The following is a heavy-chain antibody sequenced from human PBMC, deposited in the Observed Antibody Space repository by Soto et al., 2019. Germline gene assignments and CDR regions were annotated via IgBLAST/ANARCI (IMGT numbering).Heavy chain of an antibody. Sequence: SETLSLTCTVSGGSISSYYWNWIRQPPGKGLEWIGYIHYSGNTNYNPSLKSRVTISVDTSKNQFSLKLNSVTAADTAVYYCAREGVAAEFDYWGLGTLVTVSS. V-gene: IGHV4-59*01. D-gene: IGHD6-13*01. CDR1: GGSISSYY. CDR2: IHYSGNT. CDR3: AREGVAAEFDY. J-gene: IGHJ4*02.